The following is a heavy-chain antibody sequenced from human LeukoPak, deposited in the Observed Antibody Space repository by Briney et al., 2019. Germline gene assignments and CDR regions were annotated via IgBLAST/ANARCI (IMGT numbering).Heavy chain of an antibody. Sequence: GGSLRLSCAASGFTFSSYEMNWVRQAPGKGLEWVSYISSSGSTIHYADSVKGRFTISRDNAKNSLYLQMNSLRAEDTAVYYCASGFGILWWWGQGTLVTVSS. CDR1: GFTFSSYE. CDR2: ISSSGSTI. CDR3: ASGFGILWW. J-gene: IGHJ4*02. V-gene: IGHV3-48*03. D-gene: IGHD2-21*01.